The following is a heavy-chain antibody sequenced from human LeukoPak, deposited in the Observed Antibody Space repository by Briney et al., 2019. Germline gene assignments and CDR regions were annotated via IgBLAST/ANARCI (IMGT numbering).Heavy chain of an antibody. V-gene: IGHV3-48*02. CDR1: GFTFSSYS. CDR3: ARDSGYSYADDY. D-gene: IGHD5-18*01. CDR2: ISGTSGTI. Sequence: GGSLRLSCAASGFTFSSYSINWVREAPGEGREWLSYISGTSGTIYYADSVKGRFIISRDNAKNSLYLQMNSLRDEDTAVYYCARDSGYSYADDYWGQGTLVTVSS. J-gene: IGHJ4*02.